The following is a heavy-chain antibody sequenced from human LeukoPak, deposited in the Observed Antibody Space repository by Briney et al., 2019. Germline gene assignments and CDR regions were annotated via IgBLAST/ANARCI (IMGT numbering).Heavy chain of an antibody. CDR1: GDSIRGYY. CDR3: ARSMSSGSYGYYVYPMHV. V-gene: IGHV4-59*08. CDR2: IYSNRDT. Sequence: SETLSLTCTVYGDSIRGYYWTWIRQPPGKGLEWIGNIYSNRDTNYSPTLKSRVTISVDTSYNEISLKLSSVTAADTAVYFCARSMSSGSYGYYVYPMHVWGQGTTVTVSS. J-gene: IGHJ6*02. D-gene: IGHD1-26*01.